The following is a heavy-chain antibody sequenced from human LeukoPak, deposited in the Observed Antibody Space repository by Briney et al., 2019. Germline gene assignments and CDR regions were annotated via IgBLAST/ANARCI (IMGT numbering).Heavy chain of an antibody. V-gene: IGHV4-34*01. D-gene: IGHD3-22*01. CDR1: GGSFSGYY. Sequence: SETLSFTCAVYGGSFSGYYWSWIRQPPGKGLEWIGEINHSGSTNYNPSLKSRVTISVDTSKNQFSLKLSSVTAADTAVYYCARGSSGYYPLDYWGQGTLVTVSS. CDR3: ARGSSGYYPLDY. CDR2: INHSGST. J-gene: IGHJ4*02.